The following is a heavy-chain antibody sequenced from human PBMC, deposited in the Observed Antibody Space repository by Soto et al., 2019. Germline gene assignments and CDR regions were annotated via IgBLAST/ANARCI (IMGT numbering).Heavy chain of an antibody. J-gene: IGHJ4*02. D-gene: IGHD2-15*01. V-gene: IGHV4-59*01. CDR2: IYYSGST. Sequence: PSETLSLTCTVSGGSISSYYWSWIRQPPGKGLEWIGYIYYSGSTNYNPSLKSRVTISVDTSKNQFSLKLSSVTAAETAVYYCARLRIDDTADDYLGPGTLATVSS. CDR3: ARLRIDDTADDY. CDR1: GGSISSYY.